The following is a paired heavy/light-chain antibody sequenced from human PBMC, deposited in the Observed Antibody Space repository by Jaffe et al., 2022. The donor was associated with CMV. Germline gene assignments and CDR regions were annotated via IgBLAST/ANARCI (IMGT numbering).Light chain of an antibody. CDR3: VQSIQLPYT. CDR1: QSLLHSDGKTY. Sequence: DIMMTQAPLSLSVTPGQPASISCKSSQSLLHSDGKTYLYWYLQKPGQSPQLLIYEVSNRFSGVPDRFSGSGSGTDFTLKISRVEAEDVGVYYCVQSIQLPYTFGQGTKLEIK. J-gene: IGKJ2*01. CDR2: EVS. V-gene: IGKV2D-29*02.
Heavy chain of an antibody. D-gene: IGHD4-4*01. V-gene: IGHV3-9*01. J-gene: IGHJ4*02. CDR1: GFTFDDYA. CDR3: AKASSYSNRGNPFDY. Sequence: EVQLVESGGGLVHPGRSLRLSCAASGFTFDDYAMHWVRQAPGKGLEWVSGISWNSGSIGYADSVKGRFTISRDSAKNSLYLQMNSLRAEDTALYYCAKASSYSNRGNPFDYWGQGTLVTVSS. CDR2: ISWNSGSI.